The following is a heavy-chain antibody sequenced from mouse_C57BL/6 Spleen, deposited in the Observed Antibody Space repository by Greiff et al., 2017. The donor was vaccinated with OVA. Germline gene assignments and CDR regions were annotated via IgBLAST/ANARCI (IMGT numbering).Heavy chain of an antibody. CDR2: IYPGDGDT. Sequence: VQLVESGPELVKPGASVKISCKASGYAFSSSWMNWVKQRPGKGLEWIGRIYPGDGDTNYNGKFKGKATLTADKSSSTAYMQLSSLTSEDSAVYFCARGGNYYYFDYWGQGTTLTVSS. J-gene: IGHJ2*01. D-gene: IGHD2-1*01. CDR3: ARGGNYYYFDY. V-gene: IGHV1-82*01. CDR1: GYAFSSSW.